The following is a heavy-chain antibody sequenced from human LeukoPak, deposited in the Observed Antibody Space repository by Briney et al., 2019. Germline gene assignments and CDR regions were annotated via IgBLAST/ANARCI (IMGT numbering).Heavy chain of an antibody. J-gene: IGHJ5*02. CDR3: ARDSYNWNVDAFDP. D-gene: IGHD1-20*01. V-gene: IGHV4-59*12. CDR1: GGSISSYY. CDR2: IYYSGST. Sequence: SETLSLTCTVSGGSISSYYWSWIRQPPGKGVEWIGYIYYSGSTNYNPSLKSRVTISIDKSKNHFSLKLTSVTAADTAIYYCARDSYNWNVDAFDPWGQGTLVTVSS.